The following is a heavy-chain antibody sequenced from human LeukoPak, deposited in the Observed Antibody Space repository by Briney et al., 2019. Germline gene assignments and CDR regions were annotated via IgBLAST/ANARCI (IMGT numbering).Heavy chain of an antibody. CDR3: ARLGSYHDF. CDR1: GASISNYY. J-gene: IGHJ4*02. Sequence: SETLSLTCTVSGASISNYYWSWIRQTPEKGLEWMGHIHSSGGSSYYPSLKSRLTLSIDTSRNQLSLKLPSVTAAGTAVYFCARLGSYHDFWGQGALVTVSS. CDR2: IHSSGGS. V-gene: IGHV4-4*09. D-gene: IGHD1-26*01.